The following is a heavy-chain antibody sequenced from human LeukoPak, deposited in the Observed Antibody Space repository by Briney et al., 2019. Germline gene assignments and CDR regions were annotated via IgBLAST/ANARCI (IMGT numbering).Heavy chain of an antibody. Sequence: SETLSLTCAVYGGSFSGYYWSWIRQPPGKGLEWIGEINHSGSTNYNPSLKSRVTISVDTSKNQFSLKLSSVTAADTAVYYCATRAPMYSSGPDYWGQGTLVTVSS. J-gene: IGHJ4*02. CDR3: ATRAPMYSSGPDY. CDR2: INHSGST. D-gene: IGHD6-19*01. V-gene: IGHV4-34*01. CDR1: GGSFSGYY.